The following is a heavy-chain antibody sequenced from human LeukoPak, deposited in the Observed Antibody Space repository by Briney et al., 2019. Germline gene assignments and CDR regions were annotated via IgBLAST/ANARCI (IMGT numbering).Heavy chain of an antibody. CDR1: GYSFTSYW. CDR2: IYPGDSDT. J-gene: IGHJ1*01. D-gene: IGHD6-19*01. V-gene: IGHV5-51*01. Sequence: GESLKISCKGSGYSFTSYWIGWVRQMPGKGLEWMGIIYPGDSDTRYSPSFQGQVTISADKSISTAYLQWSSLKASDTAMYYCASGMIGSPPFRGIAGAFQHWGQGTLVTVSS. CDR3: ASGMIGSPPFRGIAGAFQH.